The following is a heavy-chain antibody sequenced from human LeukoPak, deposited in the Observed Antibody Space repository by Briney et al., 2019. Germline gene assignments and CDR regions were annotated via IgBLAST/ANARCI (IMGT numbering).Heavy chain of an antibody. J-gene: IGHJ4*02. CDR3: ARIHLLRGYSGYGSDY. CDR1: GYTFTSYD. D-gene: IGHD5-12*01. Sequence: ASVKVSCKASGYTFTSYDINWVRQATGQGLEWMGWMNPNSGNTGYAQKFQVRVTMTRNTSISTAYMELSSLRSEDTAVYYCARIHLLRGYSGYGSDYWGQGTLVTVSS. V-gene: IGHV1-8*01. CDR2: MNPNSGNT.